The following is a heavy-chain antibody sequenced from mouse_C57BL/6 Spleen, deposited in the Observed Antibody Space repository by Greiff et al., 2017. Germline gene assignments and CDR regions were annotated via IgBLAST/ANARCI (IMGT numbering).Heavy chain of an antibody. J-gene: IGHJ1*03. CDR1: GYTFTDYN. CDR2: INPNNGGT. CDR3: AKYERYFDV. Sequence: EVKLQESGPELAKPGASVKMSCKASGYTFTDYNMHWVKQSHGKSLEWIGYINPNNGGTRYNQKFKGKATLTVNKSSSTAYMELRSLTSEDSAVYYCAKYERYFDVWGTGTTVTVSS. V-gene: IGHV1-22*01. D-gene: IGHD2-12*01.